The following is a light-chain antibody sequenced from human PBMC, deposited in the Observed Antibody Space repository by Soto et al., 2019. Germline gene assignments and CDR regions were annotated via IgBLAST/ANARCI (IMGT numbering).Light chain of an antibody. CDR1: SSNIGRNT. Sequence: QSVLTQPPSASGTPGQRVTISCSGSSSNIGRNTVNWYQQLPGTAPKLLIYSINRRPSGVPDRFSGSRSGTSASLAISGLQSEDEADYYCAAWDDSLNAWVFGGGTKLTVL. CDR3: AAWDDSLNAWV. V-gene: IGLV1-44*01. J-gene: IGLJ3*02. CDR2: SIN.